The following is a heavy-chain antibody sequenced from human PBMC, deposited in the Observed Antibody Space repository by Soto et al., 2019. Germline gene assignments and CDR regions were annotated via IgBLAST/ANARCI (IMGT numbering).Heavy chain of an antibody. CDR1: GFTFSTYG. V-gene: IGHV3-23*01. Sequence: EVQLLESGGGLVQPGGSAKLSCAASGFTFSTYGMIWVRQAAGRGLEWVSSISGSGGITYYADSVKGRFTISRDNSKNTLYLQMDYLRAEDTAVYYCAKDRVGDYYYYGLDVWGQGTTVTVSS. J-gene: IGHJ6*02. CDR2: ISGSGGIT. CDR3: AKDRVGDYYYYGLDV. D-gene: IGHD2-2*01.